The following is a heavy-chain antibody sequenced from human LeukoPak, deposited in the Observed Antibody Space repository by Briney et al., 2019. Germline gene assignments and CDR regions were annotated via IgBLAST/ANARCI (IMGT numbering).Heavy chain of an antibody. Sequence: GGSLRLPCAASGFTFNVFHMNWVRQAPGKGLEWISSITSSGTYITYADSIQGRFTISRDNAKNSLYLQMNSLRVDDTALYYCARASGGWDLDYWGHGTLVTVSS. CDR1: GFTFNVFH. V-gene: IGHV3-21*01. CDR2: ITSSGTYI. D-gene: IGHD1-26*01. CDR3: ARASGGWDLDY. J-gene: IGHJ4*01.